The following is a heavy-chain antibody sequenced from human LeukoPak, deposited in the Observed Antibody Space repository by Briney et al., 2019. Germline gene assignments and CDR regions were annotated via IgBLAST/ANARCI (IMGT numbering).Heavy chain of an antibody. CDR1: GFTFSSYG. CDR2: ISYDGSNK. CDR3: ARAKGDPVVPAAMLDY. V-gene: IGHV3-30*03. D-gene: IGHD2-2*01. J-gene: IGHJ4*02. Sequence: PGGSLRLSCAASGFTFSSYGMNWVRQAPGKGLEWVAVISYDGSNKYYADSVKGRFTISRDNSKNTLYLQMNSLRAEDTAVYYCARAKGDPVVPAAMLDYWGQGTLVTVSS.